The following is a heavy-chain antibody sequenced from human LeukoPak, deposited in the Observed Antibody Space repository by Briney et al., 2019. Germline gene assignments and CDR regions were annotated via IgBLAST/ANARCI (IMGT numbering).Heavy chain of an antibody. J-gene: IGHJ4*02. CDR2: IYPGDSDT. V-gene: IGHV5-51*01. D-gene: IGHD2-2*01. Sequence: GESSMICCKDSGYSCTTNCVGWVRQMPGKGLEWMGIIYPGDSDTRYSPSFQGQVTISADKSINTAYLPWSSLKASDTAIYYCTRRGDAMWPLETWGQESLVTVSS. CDR1: GYSCTTNC. CDR3: TRRGDAMWPLET.